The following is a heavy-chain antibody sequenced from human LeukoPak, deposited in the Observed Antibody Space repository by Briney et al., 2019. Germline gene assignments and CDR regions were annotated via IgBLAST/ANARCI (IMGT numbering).Heavy chain of an antibody. CDR3: ARDMDRVVPADLYYYYYGMDV. CDR1: GFTFSSYG. J-gene: IGHJ6*02. V-gene: IGHV3-33*01. CDR2: IWYDGSNK. D-gene: IGHD2-2*01. Sequence: PGRSLRLSCAASGFTFSSYGMHWVRQAPGKGLEWVAVIWYDGSNKYYADSVKGRFTISRHNSKNTLYLQMNSLRAEDTAVYYCARDMDRVVPADLYYYYYGMDVWGQGTTVTVSS.